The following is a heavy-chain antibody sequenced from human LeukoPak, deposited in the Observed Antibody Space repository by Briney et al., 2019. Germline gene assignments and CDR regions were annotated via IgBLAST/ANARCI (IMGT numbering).Heavy chain of an antibody. CDR3: AKLGSGSYYRFDY. V-gene: IGHV3-23*01. Sequence: GGSLRLSCAASGFTFSSYAMRWVRQAPGKGLEWVSAISGTGYSPNYADSVKGRFAISRDNSKNTLYLQMNNLRAEDTAIYYCAKLGSGSYYRFDYWGQGTLVTVSS. CDR2: ISGTGYSP. J-gene: IGHJ4*02. D-gene: IGHD1-26*01. CDR1: GFTFSSYA.